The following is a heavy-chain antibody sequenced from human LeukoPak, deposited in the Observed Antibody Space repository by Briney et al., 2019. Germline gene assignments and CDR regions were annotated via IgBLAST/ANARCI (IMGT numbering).Heavy chain of an antibody. CDR2: IYYSGNT. V-gene: IGHV4-59*01. J-gene: IGHJ4*02. D-gene: IGHD2-15*01. CDR3: ARAPPYCSGGSCYFDY. Sequence: SETLSLTCTVSGGSLRSYYWSWIRQPPGKGLEWIGYIYYSGNTNYNPSLRSRITISVDMSKNQFSLKLSSATAADTAVYYCARAPPYCSGGSCYFDYWGQGTLVTVSS. CDR1: GGSLRSYY.